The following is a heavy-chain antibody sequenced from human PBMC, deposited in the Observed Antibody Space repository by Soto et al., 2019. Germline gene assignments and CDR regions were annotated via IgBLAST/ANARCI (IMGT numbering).Heavy chain of an antibody. CDR1: GFTFSIYA. V-gene: IGHV3-23*01. J-gene: IGHJ4*01. D-gene: IGHD1-26*01. CDR2: ISGSGGST. CDR3: AKEPSSGSYWDH. Sequence: EVQLLESGGGLVQPGGSLRVSCAASGFTFSIYAMSWVRQAPGKGLEWVSSISGSGGSTYYADSVKGRFTISRDNSKNTLYLEMNSLRVEDTAVYYCAKEPSSGSYWDHWGHGTLVTVSS.